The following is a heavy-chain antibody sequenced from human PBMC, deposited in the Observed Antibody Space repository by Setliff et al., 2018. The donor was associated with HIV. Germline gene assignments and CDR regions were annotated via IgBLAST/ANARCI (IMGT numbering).Heavy chain of an antibody. CDR3: ARVTYFYYYYMDV. V-gene: IGHV4-34*01. CDR1: GGSFSAYY. J-gene: IGHJ6*03. Sequence: LSLTCAVYGGSFSAYYWGWIRHPPGKGLEWIGEIKHNGNSNYNPSLKSRLTLSVDTSKNQFSLKLKSVTAADTAVYYCARVTYFYYYYMDVWGKGTTVTVSS. CDR2: IKHNGNS.